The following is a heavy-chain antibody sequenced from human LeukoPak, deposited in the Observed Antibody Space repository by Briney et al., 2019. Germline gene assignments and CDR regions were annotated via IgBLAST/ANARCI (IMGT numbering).Heavy chain of an antibody. CDR1: GGSFSSGSYY. CDR3: ARDYYDSSGYLDAFDI. Sequence: SETLSLTCTVSGGSFSSGSYYWSWIRQPPGKGLEWIGYIYYSGSTNYNPSLKSRVTISVDTSKNQFSLKLSSVTAADTAVYYCARDYYDSSGYLDAFDIWGQGTMVTVSS. D-gene: IGHD3-22*01. CDR2: IYYSGST. J-gene: IGHJ3*02. V-gene: IGHV4-61*01.